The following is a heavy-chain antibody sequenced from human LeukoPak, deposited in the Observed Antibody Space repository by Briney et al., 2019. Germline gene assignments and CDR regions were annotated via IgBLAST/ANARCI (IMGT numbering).Heavy chain of an antibody. J-gene: IGHJ4*02. CDR1: GFTFSSYG. D-gene: IGHD2-21*02. Sequence: GGSLRLSCAASGFTFSSYGMHWVRQAPGKGLEWVAFIRYDGSNKYYADSVKGRFTISRDNSKNTLYLQMNSLRAEDTAVYYCAKDFVVVPGNVNYFDSWGQGTLVTVSS. CDR2: IRYDGSNK. CDR3: AKDFVVVPGNVNYFDS. V-gene: IGHV3-30*02.